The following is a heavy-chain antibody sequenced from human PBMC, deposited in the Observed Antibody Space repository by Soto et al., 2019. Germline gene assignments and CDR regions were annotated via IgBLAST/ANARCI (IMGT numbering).Heavy chain of an antibody. CDR1: GFDFSDYA. CDR2: ISYRGDTE. CDR3: ARARRRAAAAKYWFDP. Sequence: GSLRLSCEASGFDFSDYAFHWVRQAPGEGLEWVAVISYRGDTEYYADSVKGRFTVSRDDSQNTVYLQISSLRREDTALYHCARARRRAAAAKYWFDPWGQGTLVTVSS. J-gene: IGHJ5*02. D-gene: IGHD6-13*01. V-gene: IGHV3-30-3*01.